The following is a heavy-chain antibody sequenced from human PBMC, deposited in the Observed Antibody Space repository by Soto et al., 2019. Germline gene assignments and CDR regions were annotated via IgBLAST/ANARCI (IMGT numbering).Heavy chain of an antibody. J-gene: IGHJ6*02. V-gene: IGHV4-4*02. CDR3: ARVSGSYYYGMDV. CDR2: IYHSGST. D-gene: IGHD1-26*01. Sequence: PSDTLSLTCAVSGGSISSSNWWSWVRQPAGTGLEWIGEIYHSGSTNYNPSLKSRVTISVDNSKNQFSLKLSSVTAADTAVYYCARVSGSYYYGMDVWGQGTTVT. CDR1: GGSISSSNW.